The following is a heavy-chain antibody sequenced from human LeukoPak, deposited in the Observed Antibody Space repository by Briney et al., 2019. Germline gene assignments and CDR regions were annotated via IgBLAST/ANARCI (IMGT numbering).Heavy chain of an antibody. Sequence: ASVKVSCKASGYTFTDYYMHWVRQAPGQGLEWMGWINPNSGGTNYAQNFQGRVTMTRDTSISTAFLELSSLRSDDTAVYYCARGSTRDSSGWYGPGEWFDPWGQGTLVTVSS. J-gene: IGHJ5*02. D-gene: IGHD6-19*01. CDR1: GYTFTDYY. CDR3: ARGSTRDSSGWYGPGEWFDP. V-gene: IGHV1-2*02. CDR2: INPNSGGT.